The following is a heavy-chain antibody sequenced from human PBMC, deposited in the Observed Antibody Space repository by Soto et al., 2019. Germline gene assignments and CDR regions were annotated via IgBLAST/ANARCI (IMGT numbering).Heavy chain of an antibody. CDR3: AKVTFDTAMAKTDY. V-gene: IGHV3-23*01. CDR1: VFTFSSYA. D-gene: IGHD5-18*01. J-gene: IGHJ4*02. CDR2: IDNSGGIT. Sequence: EAQLLESGGTLVQPGGSLRLSCAASVFTFSSYAMTWVRQAPGKGLEWVSTIDNSGGITYYADSVKGRFTISRDNSKNTLYLQMNSLRAENTAVYYCAKVTFDTAMAKTDYWGQGTLVTVSS.